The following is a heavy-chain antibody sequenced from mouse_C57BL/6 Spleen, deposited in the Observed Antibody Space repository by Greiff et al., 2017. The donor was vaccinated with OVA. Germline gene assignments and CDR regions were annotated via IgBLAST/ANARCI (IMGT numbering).Heavy chain of an antibody. CDR1: GFTFSDYY. D-gene: IGHD1-1*02. J-gene: IGHJ4*01. V-gene: IGHV5-12*01. Sequence: EVHLVESGGGLVQPGGSLKLSCAASGFTFSDYYMYWVRQTPEKRLEWVAYISNGGGSTYYPDTVKGRFTISRDNAKNTLYLQMSRLKSEDTAMYYCARQLSLYAMDYWGQGTSVTVSS. CDR2: ISNGGGST. CDR3: ARQLSLYAMDY.